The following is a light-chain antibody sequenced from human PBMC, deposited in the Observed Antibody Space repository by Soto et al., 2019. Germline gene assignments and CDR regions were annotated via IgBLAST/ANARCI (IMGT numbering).Light chain of an antibody. CDR1: RRLLQSNGYNY. J-gene: IGKJ2*01. Sequence: DIVLTQSPLTLPVSLGEPASISCRASRRLLQSNGYNYLDWFLQKPGQSPQLLVYLDSNRASGVPGRFSGSGSGTDFTLKISRVEAEDVGVYYYMQSLQTPITFGQGTRLEI. CDR2: LDS. CDR3: MQSLQTPIT. V-gene: IGKV2-28*01.